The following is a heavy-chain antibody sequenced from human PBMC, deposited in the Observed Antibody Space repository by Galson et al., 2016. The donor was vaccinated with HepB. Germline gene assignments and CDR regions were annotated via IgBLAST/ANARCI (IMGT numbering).Heavy chain of an antibody. CDR3: ARARAGLYYGVAGFDY. J-gene: IGHJ4*02. CDR2: IYYSGST. D-gene: IGHD4-17*01. V-gene: IGHV4-31*03. CDR1: GGSISSGGYY. Sequence: TLSLTCTVSGGSISSGGYYWSWIRQHPGKGLEWIGYIYYSGSTYYNPSLKSRVTISVDTSKNQFSLKLSSVTAADTAVYYCARARAGLYYGVAGFDYWGQGTLVTVSS.